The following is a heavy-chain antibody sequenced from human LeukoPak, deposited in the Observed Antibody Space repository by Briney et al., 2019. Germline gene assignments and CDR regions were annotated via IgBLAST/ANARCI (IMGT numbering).Heavy chain of an antibody. V-gene: IGHV1-18*01. D-gene: IGHD3-22*01. J-gene: IGHJ4*02. Sequence: ASVKVSCKASDYTFTNYGISWVRQAPGQGLEWMGWISAYNGNTSQAQKLQGRVTMTTDTSTRTAYMELRSLRSDDTAVYYCARDYYDSSGYYYVFAYWGQGTLVTVSS. CDR1: DYTFTNYG. CDR3: ARDYYDSSGYYYVFAY. CDR2: ISAYNGNT.